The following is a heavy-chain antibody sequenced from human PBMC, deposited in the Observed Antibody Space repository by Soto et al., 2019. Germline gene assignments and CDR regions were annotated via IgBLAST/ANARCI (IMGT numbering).Heavy chain of an antibody. D-gene: IGHD1-26*01. J-gene: IGHJ4*02. CDR2: IYYSRST. CDR3: ARHGPGGSYSDY. CDR1: GGSISSSSYY. V-gene: IGHV4-39*01. Sequence: QLQLQESGPGLVKPSETLSLTCTVSGGSISSSSYYWGWIRQPPGKGLEWIGSIYYSRSTYYNPSLKSRVTISVDTSKNQFSLKLSSVTAADTAVYYCARHGPGGSYSDYWGQRTLVTVSS.